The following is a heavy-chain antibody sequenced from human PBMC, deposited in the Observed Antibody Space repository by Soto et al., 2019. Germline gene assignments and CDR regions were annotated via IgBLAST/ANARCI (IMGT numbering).Heavy chain of an antibody. D-gene: IGHD3-9*01. CDR2: IYPGDSDA. V-gene: IGHV5-51*01. CDR3: ARQADYNILTGYFYYFDY. CDR1: GYSFTDYW. J-gene: IGHJ4*02. Sequence: GESLKISCKSSGYSFTDYWIGWVRQMPGKGLERMGLIYPGDSDARYSPSFQGQVTISVDTSINTAFLRWNSLTASDTAMYYCARQADYNILTGYFYYFDYWGQGSLVTVSS.